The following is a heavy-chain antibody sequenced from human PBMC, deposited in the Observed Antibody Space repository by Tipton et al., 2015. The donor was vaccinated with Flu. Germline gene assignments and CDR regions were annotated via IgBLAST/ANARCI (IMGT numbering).Heavy chain of an antibody. Sequence: TLSLTCTVSGGSISSHYWSWIRQPPGKGLEWIGYIYYSGSISYNPSLKSRVTISLDMSKDQFSLKLASVTAADTAVYYCARVWSSFVATASLDYWGRGTLVTVSS. CDR3: ARVWSSFVATASLDY. CDR2: IYYSGSI. V-gene: IGHV4-59*11. CDR1: GGSISSHY. J-gene: IGHJ4*02. D-gene: IGHD1-1*01.